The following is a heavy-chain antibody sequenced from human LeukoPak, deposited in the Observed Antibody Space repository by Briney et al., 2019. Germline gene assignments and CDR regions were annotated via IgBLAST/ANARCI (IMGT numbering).Heavy chain of an antibody. CDR2: INPSGGST. J-gene: IGHJ4*02. D-gene: IGHD4-17*01. Sequence: GASVKVSCKASGYTFTSYYMHWVRQAPGQGLEWMGIINPSGGSTSYAQKFQGRVTMTRDMSTSTVYMELSSLRSEDTAVYYCATTMTTANVFDYWGQGTLVTVSS. CDR1: GYTFTSYY. CDR3: ATTMTTANVFDY. V-gene: IGHV1-46*01.